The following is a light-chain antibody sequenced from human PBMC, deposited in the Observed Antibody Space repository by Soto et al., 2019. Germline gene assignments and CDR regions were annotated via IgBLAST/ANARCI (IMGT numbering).Light chain of an antibody. CDR2: ATS. CDR1: QSIGNTY. Sequence: EIVLTQSPGTLSLSPGERATLSCRASQSIGNTYLAWYRQKPGQAPGLLIYATSNRGTGIPDRFSGSGSGTDFTLTISRLEPEDFAVYYCQHYDTSPAFGQGTKVEIK. J-gene: IGKJ1*01. CDR3: QHYDTSPA. V-gene: IGKV3-20*01.